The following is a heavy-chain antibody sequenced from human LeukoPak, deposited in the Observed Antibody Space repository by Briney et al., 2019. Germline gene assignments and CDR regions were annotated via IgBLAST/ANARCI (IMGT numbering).Heavy chain of an antibody. CDR1: GFTFNYYG. J-gene: IGHJ4*02. Sequence: GGSLRLSCAASGFTFNYYGMSWVRQAPGKGLEGVSGINWSGGRISYADSVKGRFTISRERAKKSLYVQMNRLRDEDTALYYCARDGGYISFDYWGQGTLVTVSS. CDR3: ARDGGYISFDY. CDR2: INWSGGRI. V-gene: IGHV3-20*04. D-gene: IGHD5-12*01.